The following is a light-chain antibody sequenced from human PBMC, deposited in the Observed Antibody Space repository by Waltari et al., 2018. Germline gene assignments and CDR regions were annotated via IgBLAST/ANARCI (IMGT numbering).Light chain of an antibody. CDR2: CAS. J-gene: IGKJ4*01. V-gene: IGKV4-1*01. CDR3: QQYCTTPLT. Sequence: DIVMTQSPDSLAVSLGERATINCKSSQSVLFSLNNKNYLAWYQQKPGQPPKLLIYCASTRESGVPDRFSGSESGTDFNLTISSLQAEDVAVYYYQQYCTTPLTFGGGTKVEIK. CDR1: QSVLFSLNNKNY.